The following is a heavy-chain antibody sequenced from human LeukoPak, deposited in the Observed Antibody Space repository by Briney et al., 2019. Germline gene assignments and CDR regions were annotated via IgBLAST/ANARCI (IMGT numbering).Heavy chain of an antibody. CDR1: GFTLSSYS. CDR2: ISSSSSYI. D-gene: IGHD2-2*01. V-gene: IGHV3-21*01. CDR3: ARVPSYCSSTSCYRVRTLDY. J-gene: IGHJ4*02. Sequence: GGSLRLSCAASGFTLSSYSMNWVRQAPGKGLEWVSSISSSSSYIYYADSVKGRFTISRDNAKNSLYLQMNSLRAEDTAVYYCARVPSYCSSTSCYRVRTLDYWGQGTLVTVSS.